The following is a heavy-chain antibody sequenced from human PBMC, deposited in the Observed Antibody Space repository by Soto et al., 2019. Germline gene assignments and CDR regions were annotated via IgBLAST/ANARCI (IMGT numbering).Heavy chain of an antibody. CDR2: ISYDGSNK. J-gene: IGHJ5*02. CDR1: GFTFSSYA. V-gene: IGHV3-30-3*01. D-gene: IGHD4-17*01. CDR3: ARDEGSTTVPNPWFDP. Sequence: QVQLVESGGGVVQPGRSLRLSCAASGFTFSSYAMQWVRQTPGKGLEGVAVISYDGSNKYYADSVKGRFTISRDNSKNTLYLQMNSLRAEDTAVYYCARDEGSTTVPNPWFDPWGQGTLVTVSS.